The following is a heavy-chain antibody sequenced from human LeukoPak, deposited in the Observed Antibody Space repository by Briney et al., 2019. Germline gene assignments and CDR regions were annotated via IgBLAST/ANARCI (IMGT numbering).Heavy chain of an antibody. CDR3: ARDEGYGSGSFDI. V-gene: IGHV3-53*01. Sequence: GGSLRLSCAASGFTVSTNYMNWVRQAPGKGLEWVSVIYSGGSTYSADSVKGRFTISRDTSKNTVYLQMNSLRAEDTAVYYCARDEGYGSGSFDIWGQGTMVTVSS. D-gene: IGHD3-10*01. CDR1: GFTVSTNY. CDR2: IYSGGST. J-gene: IGHJ3*02.